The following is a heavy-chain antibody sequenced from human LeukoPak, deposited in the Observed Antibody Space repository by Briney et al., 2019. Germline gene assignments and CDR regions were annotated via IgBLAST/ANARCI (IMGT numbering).Heavy chain of an antibody. V-gene: IGHV3-53*01. CDR2: IYSGGST. J-gene: IGHJ3*02. D-gene: IGHD3-3*01. Sequence: GGSLRLSCAASGFTVSSNYMSWVRQAPGKGLEWVSVIYSGGSTYYADSVKGRFTISRDNSKNTLYLQMNSLRAEDTAVYYCARVFRPSLTVFIIRGAFDIWGQGTMVTVSS. CDR3: ARVFRPSLTVFIIRGAFDI. CDR1: GFTVSSNY.